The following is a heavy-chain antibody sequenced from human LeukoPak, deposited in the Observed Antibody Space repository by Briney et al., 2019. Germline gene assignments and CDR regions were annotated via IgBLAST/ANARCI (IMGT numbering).Heavy chain of an antibody. CDR1: GYTFTGYY. CDR2: INPNSGGT. V-gene: IGHV1-2*02. Sequence: VASVKVSRKASGYTFTGYYMHWVRQAPGQGLEWMGWINPNSGGTNYAQKFQGRVTMTRDTSISTAYMELSRLRSDDTAVYYCARDMQAQSLTGIWGQGTMVTVSS. D-gene: IGHD2-2*01. J-gene: IGHJ3*02. CDR3: ARDMQAQSLTGI.